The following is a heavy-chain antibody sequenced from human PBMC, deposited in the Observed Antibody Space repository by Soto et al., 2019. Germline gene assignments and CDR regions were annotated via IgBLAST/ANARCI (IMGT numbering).Heavy chain of an antibody. J-gene: IGHJ4*02. D-gene: IGHD3-22*01. CDR1: GFTFSSYS. CDR2: ISSSSSTI. Sequence: EVQLVESGGGLVQPGGSLRLSCAASGFTFSSYSMNWVRQAPGKGLEWVSYISSSSSTIYYADSVKGQFTISRDNAKNSLYLQWYRLGYEDTAVYYCARDDYYDTSGYLALLDYWGKGTLFPVTS. CDR3: ARDDYYDTSGYLALLDY. V-gene: IGHV3-48*02.